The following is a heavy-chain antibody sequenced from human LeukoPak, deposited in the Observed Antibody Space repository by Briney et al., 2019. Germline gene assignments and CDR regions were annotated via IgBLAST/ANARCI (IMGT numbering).Heavy chain of an antibody. CDR1: GGSISSYY. Sequence: PSETLSLTCTVSGGSISSYYWSWIRQPAGKGLEWIGRIYTSGSTNYNPSLKSRVTMSVDTSKNQFSLKLSSVTAADTAVYYCARARGPSSIAACRYYFDYWGQGTLVTVSS. V-gene: IGHV4-4*07. CDR2: IYTSGST. CDR3: ARARGPSSIAACRYYFDY. D-gene: IGHD6-6*01. J-gene: IGHJ4*02.